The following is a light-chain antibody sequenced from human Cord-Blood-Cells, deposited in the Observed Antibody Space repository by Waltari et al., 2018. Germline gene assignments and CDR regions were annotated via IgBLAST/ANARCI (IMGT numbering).Light chain of an antibody. CDR3: QQYNSYSWT. V-gene: IGKV1-5*01. CDR1: QSISSW. J-gene: IGKJ1*01. CDR2: DAS. Sequence: DIQMTQSPSTLSASVGDRVTITCRASQSISSWLAWYQQKPGKAPKLLIYDASSLESGVPSRCSGSGSGTEFTLTISSRQPDDFATYYCQQYNSYSWTFGQGTKVEIK.